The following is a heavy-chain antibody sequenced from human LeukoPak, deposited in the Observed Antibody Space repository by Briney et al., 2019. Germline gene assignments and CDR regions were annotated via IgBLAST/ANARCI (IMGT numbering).Heavy chain of an antibody. Sequence: GESLKIFWKGSGYSVTSYWIGWVRQMPGKGLEWMGIIYPGDSDTRYSPSFQGQVTISADKSISTAYLQWSSLKASDTAMYYCARLHRDSGVVEYWGQRTLVTVSS. J-gene: IGHJ4*02. V-gene: IGHV5-51*01. D-gene: IGHD4-17*01. CDR2: IYPGDSDT. CDR1: GYSVTSYW. CDR3: ARLHRDSGVVEY.